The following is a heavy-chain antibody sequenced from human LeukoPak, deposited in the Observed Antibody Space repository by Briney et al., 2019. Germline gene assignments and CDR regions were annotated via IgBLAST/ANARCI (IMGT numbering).Heavy chain of an antibody. D-gene: IGHD3-16*02. CDR1: GGSISSSSYY. V-gene: IGHV4-39*07. CDR3: ARRLANYDLVWGSYRDTGGAFDI. J-gene: IGHJ3*02. CDR2: IYYSGST. Sequence: SETLSLTCTVSGGSISSSSYYWGWIRQPPGKGLEWIGSIYYSGSTNYNPSLKSRVTISVDTSKNQFSVKLASVTAADTAVYYCARRLANYDLVWGSYRDTGGAFDIWGQGTMVAVSS.